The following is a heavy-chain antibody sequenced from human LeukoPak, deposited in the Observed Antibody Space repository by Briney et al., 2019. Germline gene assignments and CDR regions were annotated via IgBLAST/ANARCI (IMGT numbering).Heavy chain of an antibody. CDR1: GGTFSSYA. CDR3: AREGPTHDYGDPWGHYFDY. J-gene: IGHJ4*02. V-gene: IGHV1-69*13. D-gene: IGHD4-17*01. CDR2: IIPIFGTA. Sequence: ASVTVSCKASGGTFSSYAISRVRQAPGQGLEWMGGIIPIFGTANYAQKFQGRVTITADESTSTAYMELSSLRSEDTAVYYCAREGPTHDYGDPWGHYFDYWGQGTLVTVSS.